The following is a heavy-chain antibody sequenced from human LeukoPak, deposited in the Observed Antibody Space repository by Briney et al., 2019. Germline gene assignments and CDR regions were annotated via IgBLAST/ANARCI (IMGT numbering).Heavy chain of an antibody. Sequence: ASVKVISSKCACNCISSYWHCWRHPPGQGLEWMGIINPSGGSTFYAQKFQGRVTLTRDTPTSTVYMDLSSLRSEDTAIYYCARGGYTSSGRSMDVWGQGTTVTVSS. CDR1: ACNCISSY. V-gene: IGHV1-46*01. J-gene: IGHJ6*02. CDR2: INPSGGST. CDR3: ARGGYTSSGRSMDV. D-gene: IGHD3-10*01.